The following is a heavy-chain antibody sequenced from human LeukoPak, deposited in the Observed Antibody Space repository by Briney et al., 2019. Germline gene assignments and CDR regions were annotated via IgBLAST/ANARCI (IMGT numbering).Heavy chain of an antibody. CDR3: AKAIAVIPYYYYYGMDV. CDR2: ISGRGGST. CDR1: GFTFSSYA. Sequence: GGSLRLSCAASGFTFSSYAMSWVRQAPGKGLGWVSAISGRGGSTYYADSVKGRFTISRDNSKNTLYLQMNSLRAEDTAVYYCAKAIAVIPYYYYYGMDVWGQGTTVTVSS. D-gene: IGHD2-21*01. V-gene: IGHV3-23*01. J-gene: IGHJ6*02.